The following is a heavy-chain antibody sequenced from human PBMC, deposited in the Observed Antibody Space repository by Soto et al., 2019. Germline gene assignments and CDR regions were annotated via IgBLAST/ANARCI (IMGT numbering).Heavy chain of an antibody. V-gene: IGHV3-23*01. J-gene: IGHJ4*01. CDR3: SKVRHDYGWGTYRGFDD. D-gene: IGHD3-16*02. CDR1: GFTFSSYA. CDR2: IRYSGGST. Sequence: EVQLLESGGGLVQPGGSLRLSCAASGFTFSSYAMSWVRQAPGKGLEWVSDIRYSGGSTYYADSVKGRFTISRDNFKNSLYLEMNSLRADDTAVYYCSKVRHDYGWGTYRGFDDWGHGALVTVCS.